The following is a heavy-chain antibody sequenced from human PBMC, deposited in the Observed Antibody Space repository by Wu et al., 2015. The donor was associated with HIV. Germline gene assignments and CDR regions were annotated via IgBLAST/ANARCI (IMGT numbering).Heavy chain of an antibody. Sequence: QVQLVQSGAEVKKPGSSVKVSCKASGGTFSSYAISWVRQAPGQGLEWMGGIIPIFGTANYAQKFQGRVTITADESTSTAYMELSSLRSEDTAVYYCAREGYCSSTSCHTISALDYWGQGTLVTVSS. CDR1: GGTFSSYA. J-gene: IGHJ4*02. V-gene: IGHV1-69*12. CDR3: AREGYCSSTSCHTISALDY. D-gene: IGHD2-2*01. CDR2: IIPIFGTA.